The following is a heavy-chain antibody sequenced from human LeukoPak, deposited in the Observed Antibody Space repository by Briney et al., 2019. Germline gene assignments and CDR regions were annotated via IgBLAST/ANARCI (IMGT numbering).Heavy chain of an antibody. CDR2: ISAYNGNT. Sequence: ASVKVSCKASGYTFTSYGISWVRQAPGQGLEWMGWISAYNGNTNYAQKLQGRVTMTTDTSTSTAYMELRSLRSDDTAVYYCARMVGGYYYYYYYMDVWGKGTTVTVSS. D-gene: IGHD3-10*01. V-gene: IGHV1-18*01. J-gene: IGHJ6*03. CDR3: ARMVGGYYYYYYYMDV. CDR1: GYTFTSYG.